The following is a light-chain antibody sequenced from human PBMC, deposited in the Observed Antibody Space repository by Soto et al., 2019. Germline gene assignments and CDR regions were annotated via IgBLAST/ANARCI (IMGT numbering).Light chain of an antibody. CDR3: CAYAGNSRYV. J-gene: IGLJ1*01. CDR2: EGT. CDR1: SSDVGTYNL. Sequence: QSVLTQPSSVSGSPGQSITISCTGTSSDVGTYNLVSWYQQRPGKAPKLIISEGTRRPSGVFDRFSGSKSGNTASPSISGLQADDEADYYCCAYAGNSRYVFGTGTKV. V-gene: IGLV2-23*01.